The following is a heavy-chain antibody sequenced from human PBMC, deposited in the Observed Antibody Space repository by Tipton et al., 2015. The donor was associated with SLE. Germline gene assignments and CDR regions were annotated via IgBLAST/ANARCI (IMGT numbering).Heavy chain of an antibody. Sequence: SLRLSCAASGFTFSSYAMSWVRQAPGKGLEWVSAISGSGGRTYYADAVKGRFTISRDDSKNTLYLQMHSLRAEDTTVYSCSRESPTKGGSAFYIWVQGTMVTV. J-gene: IGHJ3*02. CDR2: ISGSGGRT. CDR3: SRESPTKGGSAFYI. V-gene: IGHV3-23*01. CDR1: GFTFSSYA. D-gene: IGHD3-10*01.